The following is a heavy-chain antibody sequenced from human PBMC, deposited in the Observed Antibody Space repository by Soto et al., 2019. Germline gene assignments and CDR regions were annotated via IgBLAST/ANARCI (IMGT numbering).Heavy chain of an antibody. Sequence: LRLSCAVSGFTFGNYWMHWVRHPPGKGLVWVARINSDGSYTSYADSVKGRFTISRDNAKNTLYLQMNSLKVEDTAMYYCARRGRDGYNFDYWGQGTLVTVSS. V-gene: IGHV3-74*01. CDR3: ARRGRDGYNFDY. D-gene: IGHD5-12*01. J-gene: IGHJ4*02. CDR2: INSDGSYT. CDR1: GFTFGNYW.